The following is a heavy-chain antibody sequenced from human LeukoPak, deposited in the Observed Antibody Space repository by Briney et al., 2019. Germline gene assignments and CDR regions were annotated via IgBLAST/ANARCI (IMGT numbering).Heavy chain of an antibody. CDR1: GFTFSSYW. CDR3: VRGPYCSGGSCYGHFDY. CDR2: IGTAGDT. D-gene: IGHD2-15*01. J-gene: IGHJ4*02. V-gene: IGHV3-13*01. Sequence: GGSLRLSCAASGFTFSSYWMSWVRQSTGKGLEWVSAIGTAGDTYYPGSVKGRFTISRENAKNSLYLQMNSLRAGDTAVYYCVRGPYCSGGSCYGHFDYWGQGTLVTASS.